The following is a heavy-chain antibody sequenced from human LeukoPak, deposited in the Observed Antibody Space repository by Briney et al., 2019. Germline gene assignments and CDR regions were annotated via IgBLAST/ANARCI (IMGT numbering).Heavy chain of an antibody. Sequence: PSETLSLTCTVSGNSFGDYYWSWIRQPAGKGLEWIGRIHTSGSTYYNPSLKSRVTISVDTSKNQFSLKLSSVTAADTAVYYCARATHYSNYRHHYYYMDVWGKGTTVTVSS. D-gene: IGHD4-11*01. CDR1: GNSFGDYY. V-gene: IGHV4-4*07. J-gene: IGHJ6*03. CDR3: ARATHYSNYRHHYYYMDV. CDR2: IHTSGST.